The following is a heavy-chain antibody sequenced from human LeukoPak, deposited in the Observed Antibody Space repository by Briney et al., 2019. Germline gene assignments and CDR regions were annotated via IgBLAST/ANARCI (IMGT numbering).Heavy chain of an antibody. CDR1: GFTFSSCA. CDR2: ISSSGSST. Sequence: GGSLRLSCAASGFTFSSCAMSWVRQAPGKGLEWVSVISSSGSSTYYADSVKGRVTSSRDNSNSTLYLQMNSLRAEDTALYYCAKPDLDWLQYYFDYWGQGTLVTVSS. D-gene: IGHD3-9*01. CDR3: AKPDLDWLQYYFDY. J-gene: IGHJ4*02. V-gene: IGHV3-23*01.